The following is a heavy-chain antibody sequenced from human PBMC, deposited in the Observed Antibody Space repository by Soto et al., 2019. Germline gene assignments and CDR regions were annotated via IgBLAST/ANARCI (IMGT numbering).Heavy chain of an antibody. CDR1: GFTLSSYE. D-gene: IGHD3-10*01. Sequence: GGSLRLSCAASGFTLSSYEMNWVRQAPGKGLEWVSYISSSGSAIYYADSVKGRFTISRDNAKNSLYLQMNSLRAEDTAVYYCARVRGGPMDVWGQGTTVTVSS. V-gene: IGHV3-48*03. CDR3: ARVRGGPMDV. J-gene: IGHJ6*02. CDR2: ISSSGSAI.